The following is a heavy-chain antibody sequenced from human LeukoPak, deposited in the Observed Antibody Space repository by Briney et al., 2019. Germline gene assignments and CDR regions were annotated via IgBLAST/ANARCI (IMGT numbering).Heavy chain of an antibody. CDR2: ISDSAGST. CDR1: GFTFSAYA. D-gene: IGHD2-15*01. CDR3: ARAGPQYCSGDNCYSGVDC. V-gene: IGHV3-23*01. Sequence: PGGSLRLSCAASGFTFSAYAMSWVRQAPGKGLEWVSSISDSAGSTYYAASVTGRFTISRDSSRTTLYLQVNSLRAEDTAVYYCARAGPQYCSGDNCYSGVDCWGQGTLVTVSS. J-gene: IGHJ4*02.